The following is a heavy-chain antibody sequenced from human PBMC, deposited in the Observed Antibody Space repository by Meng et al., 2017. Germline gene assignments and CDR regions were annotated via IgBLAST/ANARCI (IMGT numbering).Heavy chain of an antibody. Sequence: QWPLREPGPGLLSPSGTLSLTCAVSSGSISSSNWWSWVRQPPGKGLKAMWKFYHSGSTNYNPSLKSRVTISVDKSKNQFSLKLSSVTAADTAVYYCARWSIYCSGGSCYSFDYWGQGTLVTVSS. J-gene: IGHJ4*02. CDR2: FYHSGST. V-gene: IGHV4-4*02. CDR3: ARWSIYCSGGSCYSFDY. D-gene: IGHD2-15*01. CDR1: SGSISSSNW.